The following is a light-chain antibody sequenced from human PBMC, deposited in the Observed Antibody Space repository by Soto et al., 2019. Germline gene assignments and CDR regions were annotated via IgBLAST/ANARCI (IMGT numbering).Light chain of an antibody. Sequence: EIVLTQSPATLSLSPGERATLSCRASQSVGSYLAWYQQKPGQAPRLLIYAVSNRATGIPARFSGSGSGTDFTLTISSLEPEDFAVYYCQQRSNWPPGWTFGQGTKVDIK. J-gene: IGKJ1*01. CDR1: QSVGSY. CDR2: AVS. CDR3: QQRSNWPPGWT. V-gene: IGKV3-11*01.